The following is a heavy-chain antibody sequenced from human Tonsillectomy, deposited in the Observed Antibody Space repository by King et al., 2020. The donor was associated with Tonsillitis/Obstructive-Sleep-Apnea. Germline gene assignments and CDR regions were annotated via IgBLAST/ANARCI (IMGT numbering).Heavy chain of an antibody. D-gene: IGHD4-17*01. J-gene: IGHJ4*01. CDR2: IKSKTDGGTT. CDR1: GFTFKDAW. Sequence: VQLVESGGGLVEPGGSLTISCTASGFTFKDAWMNWVRQAPGQGLEWVGRIKSKTDGGTTNYAAPVKGRFTISRDDSNNTLFLLINSLKTEYTAVYYCTAEPATTVTNWGDVTLVTVSS. V-gene: IGHV3-15*07. CDR3: TAEPATTVTN.